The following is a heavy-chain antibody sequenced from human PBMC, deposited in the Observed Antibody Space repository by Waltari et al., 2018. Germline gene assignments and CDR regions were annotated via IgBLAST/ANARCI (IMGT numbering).Heavy chain of an antibody. CDR2: IYYSGST. D-gene: IGHD3-9*01. J-gene: IGHJ4*02. CDR3: ARLSLLLVSYY. V-gene: IGHV4-39*07. CDR1: GGSISSSIYY. Sequence: QLQLQESGPGLVKPSETLSLTCTVSGGSISSSIYYWRWIRQPPGKGLEWIGRIYYSGSTYSNPSLKSRVTISVDTSKNQFSLKLSSVTAADTAVYYCARLSLLLVSYYWGQGTLVTVSS.